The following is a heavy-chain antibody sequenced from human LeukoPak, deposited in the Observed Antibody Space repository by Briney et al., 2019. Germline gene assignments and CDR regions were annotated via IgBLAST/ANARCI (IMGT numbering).Heavy chain of an antibody. CDR2: ISGSGGST. V-gene: IGHV3-23*01. CDR1: GFTFSSYG. D-gene: IGHD2-15*01. J-gene: IGHJ4*02. CDR3: AKAPVTTCSGAYCYPFDY. Sequence: GGTLRLSCAASGFTFSSYGMSWVRQAPGKGLEWVSAISGSGGSTYYADSVKGRFTISRDNSKNTLYLQMNSLRAEDTAVYYCAKAPVTTCSGAYCYPFDYWGQGTLVTVSS.